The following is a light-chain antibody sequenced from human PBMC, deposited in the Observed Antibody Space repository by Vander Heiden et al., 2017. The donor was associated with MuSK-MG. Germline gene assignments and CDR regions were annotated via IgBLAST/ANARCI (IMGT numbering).Light chain of an antibody. Sequence: IVMTQSPATLSVSPGERATLSCRASESVGSNVAWYQQKPGQAPRLLIYGASTRATGIPARYSGSGSGTEFTLTISSLQSEDFAVYYCQQYNYWPPMYTFGQGTKLEIK. J-gene: IGKJ2*01. V-gene: IGKV3-15*01. CDR1: ESVGSN. CDR3: QQYNYWPPMYT. CDR2: GAS.